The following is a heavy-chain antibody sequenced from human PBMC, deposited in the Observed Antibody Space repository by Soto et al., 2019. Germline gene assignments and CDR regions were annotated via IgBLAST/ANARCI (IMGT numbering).Heavy chain of an antibody. CDR2: VHYSGNT. Sequence: QIQLHESGPGLVKPSQTLSLTCTVSGGSISSGDYYWSWIRQTPERGLEWCGYVHYSGNTFYNPSLKSRATISLDTSRNQFSLNLSSVTAADSAVYYCAREIMAADHFDYWGQGALVTVSS. CDR1: GGSISSGDYY. V-gene: IGHV4-30-4*01. D-gene: IGHD6-13*01. J-gene: IGHJ4*02. CDR3: AREIMAADHFDY.